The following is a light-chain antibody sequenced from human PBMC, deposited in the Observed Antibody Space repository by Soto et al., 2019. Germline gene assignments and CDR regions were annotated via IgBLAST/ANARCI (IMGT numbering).Light chain of an antibody. V-gene: IGKV3-20*01. Sequence: EIGLTQSPDTLSLSPGERATLSCRASQSVRSNYLAWYQQKPGQAPRFLIYDASSRATGIPDRFSGSGSGTDFTLTISRLEPEDFALYYCQQYGSSPLTFGGGTKVDIK. CDR1: QSVRSNY. J-gene: IGKJ4*01. CDR3: QQYGSSPLT. CDR2: DAS.